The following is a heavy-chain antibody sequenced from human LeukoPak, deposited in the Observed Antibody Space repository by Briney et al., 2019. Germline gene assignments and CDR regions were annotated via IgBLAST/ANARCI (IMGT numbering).Heavy chain of an antibody. V-gene: IGHV3-74*01. D-gene: IGHD6-13*01. Sequence: GGSLRLSCAASGFTFSNYWMHWVRQVPGKGLVWVSRINDDGSFTTYADSVKGRFTISRDNAKNTLYLQMNSLRAEDTAVYYCTREILAAGKTLTYWGQGSLITVSS. CDR3: TREILAAGKTLTY. CDR2: INDDGSFT. J-gene: IGHJ4*02. CDR1: GFTFSNYW.